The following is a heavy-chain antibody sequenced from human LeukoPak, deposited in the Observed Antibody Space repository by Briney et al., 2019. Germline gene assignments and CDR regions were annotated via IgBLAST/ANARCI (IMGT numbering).Heavy chain of an antibody. CDR2: ISGSGGST. CDR3: ATRCSGGSCYPPFVY. V-gene: IGHV3-23*01. CDR1: GFTFSSYA. J-gene: IGHJ4*02. Sequence: PGGSLRLSCAASGFTFSSYAMSWVRQAPGKGLEWVSAISGSGGSTYYADSVKGRFTISRDNSKNTLYLQMNSLRAEDTAVYYCATRCSGGSCYPPFVYWGQGTLVTVSS. D-gene: IGHD2-15*01.